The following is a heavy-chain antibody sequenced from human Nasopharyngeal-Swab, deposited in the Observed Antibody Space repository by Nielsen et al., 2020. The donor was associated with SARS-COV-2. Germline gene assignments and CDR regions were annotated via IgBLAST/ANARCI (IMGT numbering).Heavy chain of an antibody. CDR2: MSNSGSTI. J-gene: IGHJ4*02. V-gene: IGHV3-11*04. D-gene: IGHD6-13*01. CDR3: VRLSIATAGVDY. CDR1: GFTFSDYY. Sequence: GESLKISCVASGFTFSDYYMSWIRQAPGKGLEWVSYMSNSGSTIYYADSVKGRFTISRDNPKNSLYLQMNSLRAEDTAVFYCVRLSIATAGVDYWGQGTLVTVSS.